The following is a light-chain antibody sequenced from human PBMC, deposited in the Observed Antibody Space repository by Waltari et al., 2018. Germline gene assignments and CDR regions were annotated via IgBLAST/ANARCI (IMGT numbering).Light chain of an antibody. CDR2: GAS. J-gene: IGKJ1*01. CDR1: QGISNS. CDR3: LQYDSYPRT. Sequence: DIQMTQSPSSLSAFVGDRVTISCRASQGISNSVDWFQQKPGKAPKALMYGASTLHSGVPSRFSGSGFGTDFTLTISGLQPEDLATYYCLQYDSYPRTFGQGTKVEIK. V-gene: IGKV1-16*01.